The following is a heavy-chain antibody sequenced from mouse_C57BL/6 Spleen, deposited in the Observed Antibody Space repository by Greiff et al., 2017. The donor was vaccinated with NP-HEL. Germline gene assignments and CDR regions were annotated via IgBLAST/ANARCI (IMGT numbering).Heavy chain of an antibody. CDR2: IDPSDSYT. Sequence: QVQLKPPGAELVMPGASVKLSCKASGYTFTSYWMHWVKQRPGQGLEWIGEIDPSDSYTNYNQKFKGKSTLTVDKSSSTAYMQLSSLTSEDSAVYYCARGNYYGSSWENYFDYWGQGTTLTVSS. J-gene: IGHJ2*01. CDR3: ARGNYYGSSWENYFDY. D-gene: IGHD1-1*01. V-gene: IGHV1-69*01. CDR1: GYTFTSYW.